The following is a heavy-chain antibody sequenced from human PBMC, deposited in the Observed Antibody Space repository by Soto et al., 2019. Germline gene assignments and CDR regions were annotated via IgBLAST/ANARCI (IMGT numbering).Heavy chain of an antibody. V-gene: IGHV4-4*07. CDR3: ARDQGVAAAGITWFDT. CDR2: IHSSGST. CDR1: GASMNSYH. D-gene: IGHD6-13*01. J-gene: IGHJ5*02. Sequence: SETLSLTCTVSGASMNSYHWSWIRQPAGKGLEWIGHIHSSGSTNYNPSLKSRVTMSVDTSKNQFFLRLMSLTAADTAVYYCARDQGVAAAGITWFDTWGQGSLVTVSS.